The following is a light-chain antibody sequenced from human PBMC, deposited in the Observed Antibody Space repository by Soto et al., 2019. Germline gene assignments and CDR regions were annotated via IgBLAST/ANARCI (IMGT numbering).Light chain of an antibody. CDR2: DAS. Sequence: DIQMTQSPSTLSASVGDRVTITCRASQTISSWLAWYQQKPGKAPKLLIYDASSLESGVPSRFGGSGSGTEFTLTISSLQPDDFATYYCQQYNSYWTFGQRS. V-gene: IGKV1-5*01. CDR3: QQYNSYWT. J-gene: IGKJ1*01. CDR1: QTISSW.